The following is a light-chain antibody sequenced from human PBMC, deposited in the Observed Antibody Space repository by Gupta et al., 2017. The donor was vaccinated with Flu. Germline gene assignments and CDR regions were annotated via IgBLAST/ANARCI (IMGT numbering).Light chain of an antibody. V-gene: IGLV3-21*03. CDR2: DER. Sequence: GKTATITGGGNKIGSKSVRWFQQTPDQAPLLLVYDERNRHSGIPERFSGSNYGITATVTISRVEAGDEADYYCQVWDMSSDNVVFGGGTKLTVL. CDR3: QVWDMSSDNVV. J-gene: IGLJ2*01. CDR1: KIGSKS.